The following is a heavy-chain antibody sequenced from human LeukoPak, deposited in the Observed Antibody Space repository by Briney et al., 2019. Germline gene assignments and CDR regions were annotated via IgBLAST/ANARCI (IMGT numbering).Heavy chain of an antibody. CDR1: GFTFSSYW. CDR3: ARHRYDYVWGSYRDWGGSLNWFDP. V-gene: IGHV3-7*01. Sequence: PGGSLRLSCAASGFTFSSYWMSWVRQAPGKGLEWVANIKQDGSEKYYVDSVKGRFTISRDNAKNSLYLQMNSLRAEDTAVYYCARHRYDYVWGSYRDWGGSLNWFDPWGQGTLVTVSS. CDR2: IKQDGSEK. D-gene: IGHD3-16*02. J-gene: IGHJ5*02.